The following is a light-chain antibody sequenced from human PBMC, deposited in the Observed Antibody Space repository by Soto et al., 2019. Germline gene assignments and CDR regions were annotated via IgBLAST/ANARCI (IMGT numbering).Light chain of an antibody. CDR1: QGISIY. CDR3: QKYNGAPLT. CDR2: DAS. Sequence: DIQMAQSPSSLSASVGDRVTITCRASQGISIYLAWYQQKPGKVPKLLIYDASTLQSGVPSRFSGSGSGTAFTLTISSLQPEDVATYYCQKYNGAPLTFGGGTKVEIK. V-gene: IGKV1-27*01. J-gene: IGKJ4*01.